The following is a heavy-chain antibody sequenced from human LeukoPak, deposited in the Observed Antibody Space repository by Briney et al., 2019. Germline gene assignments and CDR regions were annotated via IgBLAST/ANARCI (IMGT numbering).Heavy chain of an antibody. CDR3: AKGALRYGYFDY. V-gene: IGHV3-9*01. CDR2: ISWNSGSI. J-gene: IGHJ4*02. CDR1: GFTFDDYA. Sequence: GRSLRLSCAASGFTFDDYAMHWVRQAPGKGLEWVSGISWNSGSIGYADSVKGRFTISRDNAKNSLYLQMNSLRAEDTALYYCAKGALRYGYFDYWGQGTLVTVSS. D-gene: IGHD3-9*01.